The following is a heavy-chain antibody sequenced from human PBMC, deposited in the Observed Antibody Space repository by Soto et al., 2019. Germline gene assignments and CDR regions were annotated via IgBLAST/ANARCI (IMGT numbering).Heavy chain of an antibody. Sequence: SETLSLTCTVSVGSISSFHWSWIRQPPGKGLEWIGYIDYSGSTNYNPALKSRVTLSVDTSKNQFSLKLSSVNAADTAVYYCASVYCSSRTCPYGMDVWGQGTTVTVSS. CDR3: ASVYCSSRTCPYGMDV. D-gene: IGHD2-15*01. V-gene: IGHV4-59*01. J-gene: IGHJ6*02. CDR1: VGSISSFH. CDR2: IDYSGST.